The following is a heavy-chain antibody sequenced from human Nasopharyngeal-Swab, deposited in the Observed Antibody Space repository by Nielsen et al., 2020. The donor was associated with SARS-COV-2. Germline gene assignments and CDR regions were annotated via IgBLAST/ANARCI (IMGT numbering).Heavy chain of an antibody. Sequence: LKIFRAAFGFTFSDYYMSWIRQAPGKGLEWVSYISSSSSYTNYADSVKGRFTISRDNAKNSLYLQMNSLRAEDTAVYYCARGGVPEDIVVVPAAIDGASDPWGQGTLVTVSS. CDR2: ISSSSSYT. CDR1: GFTFSDYY. J-gene: IGHJ5*02. CDR3: ARGGVPEDIVVVPAAIDGASDP. V-gene: IGHV3-11*06. D-gene: IGHD2-2*01.